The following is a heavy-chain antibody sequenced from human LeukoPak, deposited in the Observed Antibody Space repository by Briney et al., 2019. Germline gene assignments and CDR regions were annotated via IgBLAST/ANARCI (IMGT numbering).Heavy chain of an antibody. CDR3: ARTFSDSPTSPYYFDY. CDR1: GYTFTGYY. CDR2: INPNSGGT. J-gene: IGHJ4*02. Sequence: ASVKVSCKASGYTFTGYYMHWVRQAPGQGLEWMGWINPNSGGTNYAQKFQGRVTMTRDTSISTAYMELSRLRSDDTAVYYCARTFSDSPTSPYYFDYWGQGTLVTVSS. D-gene: IGHD2/OR15-2a*01. V-gene: IGHV1-2*02.